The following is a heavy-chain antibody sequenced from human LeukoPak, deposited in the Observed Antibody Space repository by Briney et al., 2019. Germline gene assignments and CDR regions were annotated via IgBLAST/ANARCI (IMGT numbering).Heavy chain of an antibody. CDR3: AKDREYDDSCDYNG. CDR1: GFPFGSYA. J-gene: IGHJ4*02. CDR2: ISHVGGT. Sequence: GGSLRLSCAASGFPFGSYAMSWVRQAPEKGLEWASTISHVGGTYYADSVRGRFTISRDDSKNMVYLQMDSLRAEDTAVYCCAKDREYDDSCDYNGWGQGTLVTVSS. V-gene: IGHV3-23*01. D-gene: IGHD3-22*01.